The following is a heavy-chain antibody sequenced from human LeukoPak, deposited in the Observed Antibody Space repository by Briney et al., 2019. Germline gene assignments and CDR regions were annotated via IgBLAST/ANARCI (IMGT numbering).Heavy chain of an antibody. J-gene: IGHJ4*02. CDR3: ARDRDAGYNSGWNPFDY. Sequence: GGSLRLSCAASGFTFRSYGMHWVRRAPGKGLEWVAVVSYDDSRKYYADSVKGRFTISRDNSNNVVYLQMSSLRPEDTAVYYCARDRDAGYNSGWNPFDYWGQGMLVTVSS. CDR1: GFTFRSYG. CDR2: VSYDDSRK. V-gene: IGHV3-30*03. D-gene: IGHD6-19*01.